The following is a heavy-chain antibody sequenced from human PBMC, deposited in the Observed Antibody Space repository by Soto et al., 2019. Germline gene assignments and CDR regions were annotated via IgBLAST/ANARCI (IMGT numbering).Heavy chain of an antibody. Sequence: SVKVSCKASGGTFSSYTISWVRQAPGQGLEWMGRIIPILGITNYAQKFQGRVTITGNTSTSTAYMELSSLRSEDTAVYYCASLKWFGELGSDAFDIWGQGTMVTVSS. V-gene: IGHV1-69*02. CDR3: ASLKWFGELGSDAFDI. J-gene: IGHJ3*02. CDR1: GGTFSSYT. D-gene: IGHD3-10*01. CDR2: IIPILGIT.